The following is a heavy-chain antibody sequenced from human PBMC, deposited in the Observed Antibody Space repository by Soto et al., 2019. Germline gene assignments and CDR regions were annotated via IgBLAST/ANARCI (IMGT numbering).Heavy chain of an antibody. CDR1: GFTFSSHG. J-gene: IGHJ6*02. Sequence: ESGGGVVQPGRSLRLSCAASGFTFSSHGMHWVRQAPGKGLEWVAVISYDGSNKYYADSVKGRFTISRDNSKNTLYLQMNSLRAEDTAVYYCAKDRNYAAGELGMDVWGQGTTVTVSS. D-gene: IGHD1-7*01. CDR2: ISYDGSNK. V-gene: IGHV3-30*18. CDR3: AKDRNYAAGELGMDV.